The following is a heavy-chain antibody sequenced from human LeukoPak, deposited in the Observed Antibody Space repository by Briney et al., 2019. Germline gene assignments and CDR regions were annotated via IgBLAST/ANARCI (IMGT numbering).Heavy chain of an antibody. V-gene: IGHV1-8*01. CDR2: MNPNSGNT. CDR1: GGTFSSYT. J-gene: IGHJ4*02. Sequence: ASVKVSCKASGGTFSSYTISWVRQATGQGLEWMGWMNPNSGNTGYAQKFQGRVTMTRNTSISTAYMELSSLRSEDTAVYYCASGIWFGELYPVYWGQGTLVTVSS. CDR3: ASGIWFGELYPVY. D-gene: IGHD3-10*01.